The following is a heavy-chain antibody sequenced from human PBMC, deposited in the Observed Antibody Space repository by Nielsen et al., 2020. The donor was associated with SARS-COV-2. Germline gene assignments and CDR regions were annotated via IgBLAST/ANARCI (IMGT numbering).Heavy chain of an antibody. D-gene: IGHD6-13*01. CDR2: ISSSSSYI. V-gene: IGHV3-21*01. J-gene: IGHJ6*02. CDR1: GFTFSSYS. Sequence: GGSLRLSCTASGFTFSSYSMNWVRQAPGKGLEWVSSISSSSSYIYYADSVKGRFTISRDNAKNSLYLQMNSLRAEDTAVYYCAREWDSSSWPPHPRGPGLLHGYYYYYGMDVWGQGTTVTVSS. CDR3: AREWDSSSWPPHPRGPGLLHGYYYYYGMDV.